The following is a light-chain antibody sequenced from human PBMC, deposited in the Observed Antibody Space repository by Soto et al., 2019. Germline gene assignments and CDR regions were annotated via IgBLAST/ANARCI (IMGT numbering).Light chain of an antibody. CDR1: SSDVGGYNY. Sequence: QSVLTQPASVSGSPGQSITISCTGTSSDVGGYNYVSWYQHHPGKAPELMIFDVSNRPSGVSNRFSGSKSGNTASLTISGLRPEDEADYYCSSYTTSNTRQIVFGTGTKVTVL. CDR3: SSYTTSNTRQIV. CDR2: DVS. V-gene: IGLV2-14*03. J-gene: IGLJ1*01.